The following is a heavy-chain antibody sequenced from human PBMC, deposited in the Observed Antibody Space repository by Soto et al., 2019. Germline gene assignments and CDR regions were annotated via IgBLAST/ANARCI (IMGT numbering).Heavy chain of an antibody. J-gene: IGHJ4*02. Sequence: QVQGVQSRTEVKKPGASVKDSCKTSGYTFTDYDINWVRQTTGQGLEWMGWMSPDSGNAGYAQQFQGRVTMTSNTSTSTAYMELRSLRSEDTAMYYCEVTTGYWGQGTMVTVSS. CDR2: MSPDSGNA. CDR3: EVTTGY. CDR1: GYTFTDYD. V-gene: IGHV1-8*01. D-gene: IGHD2-21*02.